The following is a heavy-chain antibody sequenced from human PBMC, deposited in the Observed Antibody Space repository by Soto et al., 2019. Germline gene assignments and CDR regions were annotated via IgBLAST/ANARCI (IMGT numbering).Heavy chain of an antibody. CDR2: ISAYNGNT. D-gene: IGHD6-13*01. CDR1: GYTFTSYA. Sequence: QVQLVQSGAEVKKPGASVKVSCKASGYTFTSYAISWVRQAPGQGLEWMGWISAYNGNTNNAQKLQGRVTMTTGTSTSTAYMELRSLRSDDTAVYYCERSSGSSWMFYWCDPWGQGTLVTVSS. V-gene: IGHV1-18*01. CDR3: ERSSGSSWMFYWCDP. J-gene: IGHJ5*02.